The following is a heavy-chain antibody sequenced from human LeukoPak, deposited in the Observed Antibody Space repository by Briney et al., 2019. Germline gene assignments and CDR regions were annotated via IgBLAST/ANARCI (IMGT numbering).Heavy chain of an antibody. Sequence: ASVKVSCKVSGYTLTEMSIHWVRQAPGGALEWMGGFDPEDGETVYAPKFQGRVTMTEDTSADTAYMELSSLRSEDTAVYYCTTCLNGAGQPVAIYYYGMDVSGQGTTVTVSS. CDR1: GYTLTEMS. CDR2: FDPEDGET. CDR3: TTCLNGAGQPVAIYYYGMDV. J-gene: IGHJ6*02. D-gene: IGHD2-2*01. V-gene: IGHV1-24*01.